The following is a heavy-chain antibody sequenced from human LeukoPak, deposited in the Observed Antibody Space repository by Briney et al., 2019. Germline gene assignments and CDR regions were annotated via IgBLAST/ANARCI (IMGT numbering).Heavy chain of an antibody. CDR2: LRGDGET. Sequence: PGGSLRLSCVASGFTFSSYAMSWVRQAPPRGLEWVSSLRGDGETFYADSVKGRFTLSRDDCRNMVFLHLNNLRVEDAAVYYCAKASWVSTADAVLWGQGTVVTVS. D-gene: IGHD3-16*01. V-gene: IGHV3-23*01. CDR3: AKASWVSTADAVL. CDR1: GFTFSSYA. J-gene: IGHJ4*02.